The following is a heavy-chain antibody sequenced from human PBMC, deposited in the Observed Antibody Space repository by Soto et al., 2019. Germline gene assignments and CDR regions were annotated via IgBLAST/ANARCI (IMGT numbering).Heavy chain of an antibody. CDR1: GFTFSSYA. J-gene: IGHJ3*02. CDR3: ARRGAGFDI. D-gene: IGHD6-19*01. V-gene: IGHV3-23*01. CDR2: ISGSGGST. Sequence: PGGSLRLSCAASGFTFSSYAMSWVRQAPGKGLEWVSAISGSGGSTYYADSVKGRFTISRDNAKNTLYLEMNSLRAEDTAVYYCARRGAGFDIWGQGTMVTVSS.